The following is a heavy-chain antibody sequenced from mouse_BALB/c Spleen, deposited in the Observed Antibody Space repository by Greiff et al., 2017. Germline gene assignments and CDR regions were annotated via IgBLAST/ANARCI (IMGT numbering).Heavy chain of an antibody. V-gene: IGHV14-4*02. CDR3: NARDSSGPYAMDY. CDR1: GFNIKDYY. J-gene: IGHJ4*01. Sequence: EVQLVESGAELVRSGASVKLSCTASGFNIKDYYMHWVKQRPEQGLEWIGWIDPENGDTEYAPKFQGKATMTADTSSNTAYLQLSSLTSEDTAVYYCNARDSSGPYAMDYWGQGTSVTVSS. CDR2: IDPENGDT. D-gene: IGHD3-2*01.